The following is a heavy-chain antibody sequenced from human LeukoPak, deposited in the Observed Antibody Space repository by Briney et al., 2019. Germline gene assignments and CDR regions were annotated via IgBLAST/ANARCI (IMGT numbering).Heavy chain of an antibody. J-gene: IGHJ4*02. CDR2: IYHSGST. D-gene: IGHD1-1*01. CDR3: ARDGPTSVL. CDR1: GGSISSSNYY. Sequence: PSETLSLTCTVSGGSISSSNYYWGWIRQPPGKGLEWIGSIYHSGSTYYNPSLKSRVTISVDTSKNQFSLKLSSVTAADTAVYYCARDGPTSVLWGQGTLVTVSS. V-gene: IGHV4-39*07.